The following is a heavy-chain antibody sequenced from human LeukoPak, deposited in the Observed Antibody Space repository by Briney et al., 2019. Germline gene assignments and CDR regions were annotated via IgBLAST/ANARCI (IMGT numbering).Heavy chain of an antibody. CDR1: GYTFSIYG. CDR3: ARDRRIVGVVIPNDY. D-gene: IGHD3-3*01. V-gene: IGHV1-18*01. J-gene: IGHJ4*02. CDR2: INPYNGNT. Sequence: ASVKVSCKASGYTFSIYGISWVRQGPGQGLEWMGWINPYNGNTDYAQKLQGRVTMTTDTSRSTAYMELRSLRSDDTAVYYCARDRRIVGVVIPNDYWGQGTLVTVSS.